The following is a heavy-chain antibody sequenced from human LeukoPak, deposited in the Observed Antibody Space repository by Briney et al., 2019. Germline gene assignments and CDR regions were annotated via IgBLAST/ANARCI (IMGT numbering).Heavy chain of an antibody. Sequence: GGSLRLSCAASGFTFSSYAMSWVRQAPGKGLEWVSAISGSGGSTYYADSVKGRFTISRDNSKNTLYLQMNSLRAEDTAVYYCARGGTVANYLFVYWGQGTLVTVSS. CDR3: ARGGTVANYLFVY. D-gene: IGHD4-11*01. J-gene: IGHJ4*02. V-gene: IGHV3-23*01. CDR1: GFTFSSYA. CDR2: ISGSGGST.